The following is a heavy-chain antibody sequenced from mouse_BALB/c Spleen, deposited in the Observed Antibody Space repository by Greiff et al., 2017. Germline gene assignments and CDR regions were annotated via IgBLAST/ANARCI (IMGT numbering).Heavy chain of an antibody. CDR2: IYPGSGST. D-gene: IGHD2-4*01. CDR1: GYTFTSYW. CDR3: ARDYDFAY. Sequence: VQLQQPGAELVKPGTSVKLSCKASGYTFTSYWINWVKLRPGQGLEWIGDIYPGSGSTNYNEKFKSKATLTVDTSSSTAYMQLSSLASEDSALYYGARDYDFAYWGQGTLVTVSA. V-gene: IGHV1-55*01. J-gene: IGHJ3*01.